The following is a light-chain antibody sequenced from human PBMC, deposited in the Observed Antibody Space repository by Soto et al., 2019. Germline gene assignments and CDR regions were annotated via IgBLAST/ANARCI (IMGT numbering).Light chain of an antibody. J-gene: IGLJ2*01. CDR1: SSNIGNNY. CDR2: DNS. V-gene: IGLV1-51*01. CDR3: GTWDSSLSVVV. Sequence: QSVLTQPPSVSVAPGQKVTISCSGSSSNIGNNYVSWYQQLPGTAPKLLIYDNSERPSGIPDRFSGSKSGTSATLGITGLQTGDEADYYCGTWDSSLSVVVFGGGTKLTVL.